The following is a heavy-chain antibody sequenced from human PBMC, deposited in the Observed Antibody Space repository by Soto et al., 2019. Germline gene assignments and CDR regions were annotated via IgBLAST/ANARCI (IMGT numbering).Heavy chain of an antibody. CDR3: ARILVTAKLPFYYFDY. D-gene: IGHD2-21*02. Sequence: GGSLRLSCAASGFTFTSYWMSWVRQAPGKGLEWVANIKQDGSDKYYVDSVKGRFTISRDNAENSLFLQMNSLRAEDTAVYYCARILVTAKLPFYYFDYWGQGTLVTVSS. J-gene: IGHJ4*02. CDR1: GFTFTSYW. V-gene: IGHV3-7*03. CDR2: IKQDGSDK.